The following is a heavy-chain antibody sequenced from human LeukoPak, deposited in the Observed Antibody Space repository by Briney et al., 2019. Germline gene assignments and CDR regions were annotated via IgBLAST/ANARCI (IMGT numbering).Heavy chain of an antibody. D-gene: IGHD6-19*01. V-gene: IGHV3-66*01. CDR1: GFTVSSNY. CDR2: IYSGGST. J-gene: IGHJ4*02. Sequence: GRSLRLSCAASGFTVSSNYMSWVRQAPGKGLEWVSVIYSGGSTYYADSVKGRFTISRDNSKNTLYLQMNSLRAEDTAVYYCARSGSSGWYECDYWGQGTLVTVSS. CDR3: ARSGSSGWYECDY.